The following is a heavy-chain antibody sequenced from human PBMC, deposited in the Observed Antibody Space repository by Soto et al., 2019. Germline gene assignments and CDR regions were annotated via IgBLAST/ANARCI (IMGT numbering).Heavy chain of an antibody. CDR2: ISVYNGNT. V-gene: IGHV1-18*01. D-gene: IGHD2-2*01. CDR1: GYTFSSYG. Sequence: QIPLVQSEAEVKKPGASVKVSCKASGYTFSSYGISWVRQAPGHGLEWMGWISVYNGNTNYAQKLQGRVTVTTDTSTSTAYMELRGLRSDDTAVYYCARRRHRPAASTPYYYYYMDVWCKGTTVSVSS. J-gene: IGHJ6*03. CDR3: ARRRHRPAASTPYYYYYMDV.